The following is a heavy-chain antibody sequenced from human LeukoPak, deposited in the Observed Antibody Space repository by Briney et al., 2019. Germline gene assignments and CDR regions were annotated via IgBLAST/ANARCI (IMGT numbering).Heavy chain of an antibody. Sequence: ASVKVSCKASGYTFTSYYMHWVRQAPGQGLEWMGIINHSGGSTSYAQKFQGRVTMTRDTSTSTVYMELSSLRSEDTAVYYCARGVERTSSSPTRIPKYYFDYWGQGTLVTVSS. D-gene: IGHD6-6*01. J-gene: IGHJ4*02. CDR2: INHSGGST. CDR3: ARGVERTSSSPTRIPKYYFDY. CDR1: GYTFTSYY. V-gene: IGHV1-46*01.